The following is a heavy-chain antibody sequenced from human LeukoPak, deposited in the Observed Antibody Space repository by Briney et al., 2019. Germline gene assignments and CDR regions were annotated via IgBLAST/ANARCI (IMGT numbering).Heavy chain of an antibody. CDR1: GYTFTTYD. Sequence: GASVKLSCKASGYTFTTYDINWVRQATGQGLEWMGWMNPNSGNTGYAQKFQGRVTMTRNTSMSTAYMELNSLRSEDTAVYYCARANYYGSGKKDLDYWGQGTLVTVSS. V-gene: IGHV1-8*01. CDR3: ARANYYGSGKKDLDY. CDR2: MNPNSGNT. D-gene: IGHD3-10*01. J-gene: IGHJ4*02.